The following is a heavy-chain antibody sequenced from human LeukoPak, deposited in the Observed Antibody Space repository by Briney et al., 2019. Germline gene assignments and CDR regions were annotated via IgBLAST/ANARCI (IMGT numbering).Heavy chain of an antibody. CDR3: ARGRARKYYYDSSGPKDGDY. CDR1: GYSLTALS. J-gene: IGHJ4*02. D-gene: IGHD3-22*01. CDR2: FDPEAGKT. Sequence: ASVKVSCKVSGYSLTALSMHWVRQAPGKGLEWMGGFDPEAGKTMYAEKLDGRLTVTDDTSTDTAYMQLSSLRLEDTAVYYCARGRARKYYYDSSGPKDGDYWGQGTLVTVSS. V-gene: IGHV1-24*01.